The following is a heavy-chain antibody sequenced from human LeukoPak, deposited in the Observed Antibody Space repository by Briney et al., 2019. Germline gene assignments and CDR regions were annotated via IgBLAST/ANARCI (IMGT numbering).Heavy chain of an antibody. D-gene: IGHD4/OR15-4a*01. CDR2: IYTSGST. J-gene: IGHJ6*03. CDR1: GGSISSYY. CDR3: ARLGARGYYYYYMDV. V-gene: IGHV4-4*07. Sequence: PSETLSLTCTVSGGSISSYYWSWIRQPAGKGLEWIGRIYTSGSTNYNPSLMSRVTMSVDTSKNQFSLKLSSVTAADTAVYYCARLGARGYYYYYMDVWGKGTTVTVSS.